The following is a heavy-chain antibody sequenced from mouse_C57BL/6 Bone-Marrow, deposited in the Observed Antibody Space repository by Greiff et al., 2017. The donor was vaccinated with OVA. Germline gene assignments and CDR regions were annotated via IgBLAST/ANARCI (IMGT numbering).Heavy chain of an antibody. V-gene: IGHV1-59*01. J-gene: IGHJ3*01. D-gene: IGHD4-1*01. Sequence: QVQLQQPGAELVRPGTSVKLSCKASGYTFTSYWMHWVKQRPGQGLEWIGVIDPSDSYTNYNPKFKGKATLTVDTSSSPAYMQLSSLTSEDSAVYYCARDSGTSCAYGGQGTLVTVSA. CDR2: IDPSDSYT. CDR1: GYTFTSYW. CDR3: ARDSGTSCAY.